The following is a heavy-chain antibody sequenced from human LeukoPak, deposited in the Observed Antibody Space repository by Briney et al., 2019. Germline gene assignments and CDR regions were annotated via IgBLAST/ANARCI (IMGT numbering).Heavy chain of an antibody. CDR3: VRDRSRYFDY. Sequence: ASLMVSCKASGYTFTGYYIHWVRLAPGQGLEWVGWINPNNGGTDYAQKFQGRVTMTRDTSLSTVYMDLRRLRSDDTAVYYCVRDRSRYFDYWGQGTLVTVSS. J-gene: IGHJ4*02. V-gene: IGHV1-2*02. D-gene: IGHD2-2*01. CDR2: INPNNGGT. CDR1: GYTFTGYY.